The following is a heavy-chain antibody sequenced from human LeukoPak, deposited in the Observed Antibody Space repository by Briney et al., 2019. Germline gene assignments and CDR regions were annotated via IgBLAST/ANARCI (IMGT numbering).Heavy chain of an antibody. J-gene: IGHJ4*02. D-gene: IGHD3-10*01. CDR1: GYTFTGYY. Sequence: ASVKVSCKASGYTFTGYYMHWVRQAPGQGLEWMGWINPNSGGTNYAQKFQGRVIMTRDTSISTAYMELSRLRSDDTAVYYCASPSNYGSGSQLNYWGQGTLVTVSS. CDR2: INPNSGGT. CDR3: ASPSNYGSGSQLNY. V-gene: IGHV1-2*02.